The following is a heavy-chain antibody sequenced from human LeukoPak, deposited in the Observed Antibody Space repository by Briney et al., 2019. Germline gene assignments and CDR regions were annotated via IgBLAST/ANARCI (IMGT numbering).Heavy chain of an antibody. CDR2: ISSSSSYI. J-gene: IGHJ4*02. D-gene: IGHD3-22*01. CDR3: ARLHATYYYDSSGYYFDY. Sequence: GGSLRLSCAASGFTFSSYSMNWVRQAPGKGLEWVSSISSSSSYIYYADSVKGRSTISRDNAKNSLYLQMNSLRAEDTAVYYCARLHATYYYDSSGYYFDYWGQGTLVTVSS. CDR1: GFTFSSYS. V-gene: IGHV3-21*01.